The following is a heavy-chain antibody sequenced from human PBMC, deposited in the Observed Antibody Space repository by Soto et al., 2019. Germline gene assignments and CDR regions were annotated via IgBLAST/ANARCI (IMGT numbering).Heavy chain of an antibody. Sequence: GGSLRLSCAASGFTVSSNYMSWVRQAPGKGLEWVSVIYSGATTSYTDSVKGRFTISRDNSENTVSLQMNSLRVEDTAVYYCARLGTYYDSWSGLYGLDVWGQGTTVTVSS. CDR3: ARLGTYYDSWSGLYGLDV. V-gene: IGHV3-53*01. D-gene: IGHD3-3*01. CDR1: GFTVSSNY. CDR2: IYSGATT. J-gene: IGHJ6*02.